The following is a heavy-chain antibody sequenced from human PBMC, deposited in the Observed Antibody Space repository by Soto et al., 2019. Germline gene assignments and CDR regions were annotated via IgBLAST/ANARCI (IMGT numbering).Heavy chain of an antibody. CDR2: IDWDDDK. Sequence: SGPTLVNPTQTLTLTCTFSGFSLSTSGMCVSWIRQPPGKALEWLALIDWDDDKYYSTSLKTRLTISKDTSKNQVVLTMTNMDPVDTATYYCARIQSDCSGGSCYAGYYYYGMDVWGQGT. V-gene: IGHV2-70*01. CDR1: GFSLSTSGMC. CDR3: ARIQSDCSGGSCYAGYYYYGMDV. J-gene: IGHJ6*02. D-gene: IGHD2-15*01.